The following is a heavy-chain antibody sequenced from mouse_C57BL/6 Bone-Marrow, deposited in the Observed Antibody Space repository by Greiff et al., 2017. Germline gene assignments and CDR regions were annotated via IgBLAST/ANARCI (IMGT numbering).Heavy chain of an antibody. J-gene: IGHJ4*01. CDR2: ISGGGGNT. CDR1: GFTFSSYT. D-gene: IGHD2-1*01. V-gene: IGHV5-9*01. CDR3: ARHSLWYFGGDY. Sequence: EVMLVESGGGLVKPGGSLKLSCAASGFTFSSYTMSWVRQTPEKRLEWVATISGGGGNTYYPDSVKGRFTISRDNAKNPLYLQMSSLRSEDTALYYCARHSLWYFGGDYWGQGTSVTVSS.